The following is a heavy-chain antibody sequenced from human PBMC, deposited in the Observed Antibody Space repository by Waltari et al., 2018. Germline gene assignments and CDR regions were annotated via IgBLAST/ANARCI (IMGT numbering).Heavy chain of an antibody. CDR1: GASVTTAY. J-gene: IGHJ4*02. Sequence: QVQLQESGPGLVKPSETLSLTCTVSGASVTTAYWGGVRQPPGKGLEWIGYIYSSGRTNYNPPLKSRVTISIDTSKNQFSLNLTSMTAADTAVYYCAKSKSGYSSDNFDYWGQGTLVTVSS. D-gene: IGHD6-19*01. V-gene: IGHV4-59*02. CDR3: AKSKSGYSSDNFDY. CDR2: IYSSGRT.